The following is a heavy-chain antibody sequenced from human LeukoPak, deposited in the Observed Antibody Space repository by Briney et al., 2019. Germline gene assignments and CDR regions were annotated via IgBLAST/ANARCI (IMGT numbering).Heavy chain of an antibody. V-gene: IGHV3-23*01. Sequence: GGSLRLSCAASGFTFSSYAMSWVRQAPGKGLEWVSAISGSGGSTFYADSVKGRFTISRDNSKNTLYLQMNSLRAEDTAVYYCATSRYYDILTGYSAWGQGTLVTVSS. CDR2: ISGSGGST. D-gene: IGHD3-9*01. J-gene: IGHJ4*02. CDR3: ATSRYYDILTGYSA. CDR1: GFTFSSYA.